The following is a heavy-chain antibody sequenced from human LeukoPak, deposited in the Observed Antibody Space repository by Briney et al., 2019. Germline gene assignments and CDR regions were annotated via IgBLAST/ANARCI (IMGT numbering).Heavy chain of an antibody. J-gene: IGHJ4*02. CDR3: ARGPYGDHITEGFDQ. V-gene: IGHV4-4*07. Sequence: SETLSLTCTVSFDSITTYWWTWIRQPAGKGLEWIGRIKAGGDVNYNPSLNSRITITLDTSKNQFSLRMHSLTAEDTAVYYCARGPYGDHITEGFDQWGQGTLVTVSS. D-gene: IGHD4-17*01. CDR2: IKAGGDV. CDR1: FDSITTYW.